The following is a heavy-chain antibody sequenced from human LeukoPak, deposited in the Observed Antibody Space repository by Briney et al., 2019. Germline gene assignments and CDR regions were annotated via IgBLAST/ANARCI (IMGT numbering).Heavy chain of an antibody. V-gene: IGHV3-48*01. Sequence: PGGSLRLSCASSGFTFSSYGMHWVRQAPGKGLEWVSYISGSSSTIYYADSVKGRFTISRDNAKNSLYLQMNSLRPEDTAVYYCARDLVNVYTTGSTYDAFDIWGQGTMVTVSS. CDR3: ARDLVNVYTTGSTYDAFDI. D-gene: IGHD1-1*01. J-gene: IGHJ3*02. CDR1: GFTFSSYG. CDR2: ISGSSSTI.